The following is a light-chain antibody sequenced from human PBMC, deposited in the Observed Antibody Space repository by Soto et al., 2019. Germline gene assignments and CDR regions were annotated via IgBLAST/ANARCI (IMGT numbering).Light chain of an antibody. CDR1: SSDL. CDR2: EGS. Sequence: QSALTQPASLSGSPGQSITISCTGTSSDLVSWYQQHPGKAPKLMIYEGSKRPSGVSNRFSGSKSGNTASLTISGLQAEDEAHYYCCSYTTGSTSFGGGTKLTVL. CDR3: CSYTTGSTS. J-gene: IGLJ2*01. V-gene: IGLV2-23*01.